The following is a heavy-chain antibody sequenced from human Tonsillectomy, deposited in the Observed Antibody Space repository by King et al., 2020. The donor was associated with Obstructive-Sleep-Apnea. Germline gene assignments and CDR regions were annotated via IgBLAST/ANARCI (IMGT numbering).Heavy chain of an antibody. CDR3: AKDGDAYCGGDCYLDY. CDR2: ISYDGSTK. D-gene: IGHD2-21*02. CDR1: GFTFSSYG. V-gene: IGHV3-30*18. Sequence: VQLVESGGGVVQPGRSLRLSFAASGFTFSSYGMHWVRQAPGKGLEWVALISYDGSTKYCADSVKGRFTISRDNSKNTLCLQMNNLRAEDTAVYYCAKDGDAYCGGDCYLDYWGQGTLVTVSS. J-gene: IGHJ4*02.